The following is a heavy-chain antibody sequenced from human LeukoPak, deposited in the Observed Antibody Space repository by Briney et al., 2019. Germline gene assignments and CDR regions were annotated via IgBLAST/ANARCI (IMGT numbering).Heavy chain of an antibody. CDR1: GFTFSNHA. CDR2: ISGSADTT. V-gene: IGHV3-23*01. J-gene: IGHJ3*02. CDR3: ACPPAPGAFDI. D-gene: IGHD2-2*01. Sequence: GGSLRLSCAASGFTFSNHAMSWVRQAPGKGLEWVSAISGSADTTYYADSVKGRFTISRDNAKNSLYLQMNSLRAEDTAVYYCACPPAPGAFDIWGQGTMVTVSS.